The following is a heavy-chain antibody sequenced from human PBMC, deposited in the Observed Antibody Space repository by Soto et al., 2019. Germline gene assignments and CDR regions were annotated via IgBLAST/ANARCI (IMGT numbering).Heavy chain of an antibody. CDR2: INPSGGST. J-gene: IGHJ4*02. CDR1: GYTFTSYY. Sequence: ASVKVSCKASGYTFTSYYMHCVRQAPGQGLEWMGIINPSGGSTSYAQKFQGRVTMTRDTSTSTVYMELSSLRSEDTAVYYCALGYSSGWYWDYFDYWGQGTLVTVSS. V-gene: IGHV1-46*01. D-gene: IGHD6-19*01. CDR3: ALGYSSGWYWDYFDY.